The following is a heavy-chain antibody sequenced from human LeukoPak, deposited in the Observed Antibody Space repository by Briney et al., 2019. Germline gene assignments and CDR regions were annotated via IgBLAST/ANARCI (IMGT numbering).Heavy chain of an antibody. J-gene: IGHJ4*02. CDR3: ARSEVGDFDH. CDR2: IHESGDT. Sequence: SETLSLTCTVSGYSISSNYYWGWIRQPPGKGLEWIASIHESGDTDYNPSLKSRLSISVDTSKNQFSLRLTSVTAADTAIYYCARSEVGDFDHWGQGTLVTVSS. D-gene: IGHD1-26*01. V-gene: IGHV4-38-2*02. CDR1: GYSISSNYY.